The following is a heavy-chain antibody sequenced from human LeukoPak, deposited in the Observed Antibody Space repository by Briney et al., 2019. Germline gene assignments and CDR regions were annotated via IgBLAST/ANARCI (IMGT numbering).Heavy chain of an antibody. Sequence: SQTLSLTCAVSGGSISSGGYSWSWTRQPPGKGLEWIGYIYHSGSTYYNPSLKSRVTISVDRSKNQFSLKLSSVTAADTAVYYCASGYSGYDPLNYWGQGTLVTVSS. CDR3: ASGYSGYDPLNY. J-gene: IGHJ4*02. V-gene: IGHV4-30-2*01. D-gene: IGHD5-12*01. CDR2: IYHSGST. CDR1: GGSISSGGYS.